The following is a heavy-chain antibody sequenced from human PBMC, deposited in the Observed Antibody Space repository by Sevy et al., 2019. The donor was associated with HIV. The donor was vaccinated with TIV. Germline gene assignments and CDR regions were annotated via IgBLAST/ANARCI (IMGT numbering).Heavy chain of an antibody. CDR2: INPDNGVT. CDR3: ARESLTGYYRGNRFDP. Sequence: ASVKVSCKASGYTFTDNYLHWARQAPGQGLEWMGWINPDNGVTNYAQRFQGWVTMTRDTSINTAYRELSRLTSDDTAVYYCARESLTGYYRGNRFDPWGQGTLVTVSS. D-gene: IGHD3-9*01. J-gene: IGHJ5*02. V-gene: IGHV1-2*04. CDR1: GYTFTDNY.